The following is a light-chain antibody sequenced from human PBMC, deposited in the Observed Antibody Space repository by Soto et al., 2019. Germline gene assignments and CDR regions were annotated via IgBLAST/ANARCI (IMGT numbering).Light chain of an antibody. CDR2: AAS. CDR3: QQSYSTPLT. Sequence: DIQMTQSPSSLSASVGDRVTITCRASQSISSYLNWYQQKPGKAPKLLIYAASSLQSGVPSRFRDSGSGTDFTLTISSLQPEEFATYYCQQSYSTPLTFGGGTKVEIK. CDR1: QSISSY. V-gene: IGKV1-39*01. J-gene: IGKJ4*01.